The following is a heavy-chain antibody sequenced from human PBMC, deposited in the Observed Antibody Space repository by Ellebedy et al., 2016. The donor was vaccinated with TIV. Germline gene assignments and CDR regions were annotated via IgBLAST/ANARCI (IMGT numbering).Heavy chain of an antibody. CDR3: ARGQWLPGYNWFDP. CDR2: IYYSGSN. CDR1: GGSISSYY. Sequence: MPSETLSLTCTVSGGSISSYYWSWIRQPPGKGLEWIGCIYYSGSNNYNPSLKSRVTITVDTSKNQFSLKLSSVTAADTAVYYCARGQWLPGYNWFDPWGQGTLVTVSS. J-gene: IGHJ5*02. V-gene: IGHV4-59*01. D-gene: IGHD6-19*01.